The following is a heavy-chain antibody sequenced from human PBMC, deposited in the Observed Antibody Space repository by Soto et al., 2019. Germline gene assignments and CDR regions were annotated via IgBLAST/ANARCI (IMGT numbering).Heavy chain of an antibody. V-gene: IGHV1-69*13. D-gene: IGHD3-22*01. CDR1: GGPFSSYA. Sequence: SVKVSCKASGGPFSSYAISWVRQAPGQGLEWMGGIIPIFGTANYAQKFQGRVTITADESTSTAYMELSSLRSEDTAVYYCAREERLGYYDSSGYFGYWGQGTLVTVSS. CDR2: IIPIFGTA. J-gene: IGHJ4*02. CDR3: AREERLGYYDSSGYFGY.